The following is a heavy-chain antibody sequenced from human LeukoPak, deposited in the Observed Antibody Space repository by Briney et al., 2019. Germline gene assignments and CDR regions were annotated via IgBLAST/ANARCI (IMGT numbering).Heavy chain of an antibody. Sequence: PGGSLRLSCAASGFTFSSYAMHWVRQAPGKGLEWVAVISYDGSNKYYADSVKGRFTISRDNSKNTLYLQMNSLRAEDTAVYYCARNPLPAHKEKAYCGGDCYSHYWGQGTLVTVSS. J-gene: IGHJ4*02. CDR3: ARNPLPAHKEKAYCGGDCYSHY. V-gene: IGHV3-30-3*01. CDR1: GFTFSSYA. D-gene: IGHD2-21*02. CDR2: ISYDGSNK.